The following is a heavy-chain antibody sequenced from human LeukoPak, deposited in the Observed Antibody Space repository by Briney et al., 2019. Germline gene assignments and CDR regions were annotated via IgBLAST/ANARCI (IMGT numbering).Heavy chain of an antibody. D-gene: IGHD2-2*01. V-gene: IGHV4-4*02. CDR2: IFLSGST. CDR1: GGSISSSYW. Sequence: SETLSLTCAVSGGSISSSYWWNWVRQPPGKGLEWIGEIFLSGSTNYNPSLKSRVTISVDKSRNQFSLRLSSVTAADTAVYYCARESKYCSDTSCSSWFDPWGQGTLVTVSS. J-gene: IGHJ5*02. CDR3: ARESKYCSDTSCSSWFDP.